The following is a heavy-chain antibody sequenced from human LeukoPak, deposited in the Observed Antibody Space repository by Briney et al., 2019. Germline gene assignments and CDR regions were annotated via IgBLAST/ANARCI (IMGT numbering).Heavy chain of an antibody. V-gene: IGHV3-23*01. J-gene: IGHJ3*02. CDR3: AKATVAGRGAFDI. Sequence: PGGSLRLSCAASGFTFSSYAMSWVRQAPGKGLEWVSAISGSGSSTYYADSVKGRFTISRDNSKNTLYLQMNSLRAEDTAVYYCAKATVAGRGAFDIWGQGTMVTVSS. CDR1: GFTFSSYA. D-gene: IGHD6-19*01. CDR2: ISGSGSST.